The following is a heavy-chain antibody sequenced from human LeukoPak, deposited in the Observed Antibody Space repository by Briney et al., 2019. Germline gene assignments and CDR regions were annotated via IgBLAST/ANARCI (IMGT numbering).Heavy chain of an antibody. CDR3: ARSMWDLVTFDY. Sequence: ASVKVSFKASGYTFPSYGISWVRQAPGQGLAWMGWISAYNGNTNYAQKLQGRVTMTTDTSTSTAYMELRSLRSDDTAVYYCARSMWDLVTFDYWGQGTLVTVSS. J-gene: IGHJ4*02. CDR2: ISAYNGNT. CDR1: GYTFPSYG. V-gene: IGHV1-18*01. D-gene: IGHD4-23*01.